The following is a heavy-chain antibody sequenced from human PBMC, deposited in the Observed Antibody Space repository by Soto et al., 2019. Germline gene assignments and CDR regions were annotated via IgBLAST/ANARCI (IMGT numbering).Heavy chain of an antibody. CDR2: IYWDDDK. J-gene: IGHJ4*02. V-gene: IGHV2-5*02. Sequence: QITLKESGPTLVKPTQTLTLTCTFSGFSLSTSGVGVGWIRQPPGKALEWLALIYWDDDKRYSPSLKSRLTITKDTSKNQVVLTMNNQDPEDTATYYCAHSCRNSWYPCPFDYWGQGTLVTVSS. CDR1: GFSLSTSGVG. CDR3: AHSCRNSWYPCPFDY. D-gene: IGHD6-13*01.